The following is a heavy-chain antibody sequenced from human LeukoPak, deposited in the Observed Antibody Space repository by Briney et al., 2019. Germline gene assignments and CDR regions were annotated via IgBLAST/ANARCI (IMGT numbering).Heavy chain of an antibody. CDR3: ARGARLQPMGEF. J-gene: IGHJ4*02. CDR2: INNDGSDT. V-gene: IGHV3-74*01. CDR1: GFTFTSHW. D-gene: IGHD4-11*01. Sequence: GGSLRLSFATSGFTFTSHWMHWVRQAPGKGLVWVSRINNDGSDTIYADSVKGRFTISRDNAKNSLYLQMNSLRAEDTAVYYCARGARLQPMGEFWGQGTLVTVSS.